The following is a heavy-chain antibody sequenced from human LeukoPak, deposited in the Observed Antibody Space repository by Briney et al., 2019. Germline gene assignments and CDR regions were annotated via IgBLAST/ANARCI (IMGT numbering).Heavy chain of an antibody. CDR1: GYTFTDYY. J-gene: IGHJ6*02. CDR3: ARVPRSTGTNYYYGMDV. D-gene: IGHD1-1*01. CDR2: IIPILGIA. Sequence: SVTVSCKATGYTFTDYYIHWVRQAPGQGLEWMAWIIPILGIANYAQKFQGRVTITADKSTSTAYMELSSLRSEDTAVYYCARVPRSTGTNYYYGMDVWGQGTTVTVSS. V-gene: IGHV1-69*10.